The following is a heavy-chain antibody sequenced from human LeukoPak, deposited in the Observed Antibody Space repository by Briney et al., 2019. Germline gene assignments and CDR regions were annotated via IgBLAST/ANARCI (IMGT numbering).Heavy chain of an antibody. CDR3: ARSLRVPYYSDY. J-gene: IGHJ4*02. D-gene: IGHD2-2*01. CDR1: GGSFSGYY. Sequence: SETLSLTCAVYGGSFSGYYWSWIRQPPGKGLEWIGEINHSGSTNYNPSLKSRVTISVDTSKNQFSLKLSSVTAADTAVYYCARSLRVPYYSDYWGQGTLVTVSS. V-gene: IGHV4-34*01. CDR2: INHSGST.